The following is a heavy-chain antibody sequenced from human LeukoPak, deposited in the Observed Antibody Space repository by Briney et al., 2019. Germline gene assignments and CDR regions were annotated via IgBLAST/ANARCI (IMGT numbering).Heavy chain of an antibody. Sequence: SGGSLRLSCAASGFTFSSYAMSWVRQAPGKGLEWVSAISGSGGRTYYADSVKGRFTISRDNSKNTLYLQMNSLRAEDTAVYYCAKDDSSWYYFDYWGQGTLVTVSS. D-gene: IGHD6-13*01. CDR1: GFTFSSYA. CDR3: AKDDSSWYYFDY. J-gene: IGHJ4*02. V-gene: IGHV3-23*01. CDR2: ISGSGGRT.